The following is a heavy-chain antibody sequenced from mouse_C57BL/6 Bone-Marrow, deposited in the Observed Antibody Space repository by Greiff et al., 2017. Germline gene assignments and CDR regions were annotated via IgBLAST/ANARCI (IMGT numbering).Heavy chain of an antibody. J-gene: IGHJ2*01. V-gene: IGHV2-2*01. D-gene: IGHD1-1*01. Sequence: VKLVESGPGLVQPSQSLSITCTVSGFSLTSYGVHWVRQSPGKGLEWLGVIWSGGSTDYNAAFISRLSISKDNSKSQVFFKMNSLQADDTAIYYCARSHYYGSSYVGYFDYWGQGTTLTVSS. CDR2: IWSGGST. CDR1: GFSLTSYG. CDR3: ARSHYYGSSYVGYFDY.